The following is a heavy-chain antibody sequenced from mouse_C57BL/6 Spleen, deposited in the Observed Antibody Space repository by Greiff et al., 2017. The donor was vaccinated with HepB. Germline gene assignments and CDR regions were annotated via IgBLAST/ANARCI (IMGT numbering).Heavy chain of an antibody. D-gene: IGHD2-4*01. CDR2: INSDGGST. CDR1: EYEFPSHD. Sequence: VQLKESGGGLVQPGESLKLSCESNEYEFPSHDMSWVRKTPEKRLELVAAINSDGGSTYYPDTMERRFIISRDNTKKTLYLQMSSLRSEDTALYYCARRGSTMITTGDWYFDVWGTGTTVTVSS. J-gene: IGHJ1*03. CDR3: ARRGSTMITTGDWYFDV. V-gene: IGHV5-2*01.